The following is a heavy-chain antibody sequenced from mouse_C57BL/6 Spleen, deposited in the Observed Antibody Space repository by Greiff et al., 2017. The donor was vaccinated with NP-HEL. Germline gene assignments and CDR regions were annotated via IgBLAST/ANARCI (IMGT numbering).Heavy chain of an antibody. D-gene: IGHD3-1*01. J-gene: IGHJ3*01. Sequence: QVQLQQSGAELARPGASVKLSCKASGYTFTSYGISWVKQRTGQGLEWIGEIYPRSGYTYYNEKFKGKATLTADKSSSTAYMELRSLTSEDSAVYFCARSGLGGFAYWGQGTLVTVSA. V-gene: IGHV1-81*01. CDR1: GYTFTSYG. CDR2: IYPRSGYT. CDR3: ARSGLGGFAY.